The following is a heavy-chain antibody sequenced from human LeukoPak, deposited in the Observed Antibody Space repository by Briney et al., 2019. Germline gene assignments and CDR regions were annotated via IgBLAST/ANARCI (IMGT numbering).Heavy chain of an antibody. CDR1: GGSISSGDYY. CDR3: ARELKGDYVWGSSNWFDP. V-gene: IGHV4-30-4*01. J-gene: IGHJ5*02. D-gene: IGHD3-16*01. Sequence: SEALSLTCTVSGGSISSGDYYWSWIRQPPGKGLEWIGYTYYSGSTYYNPSLKSRVTISVDTSKNQFSLKLSSVTAADTAVYYCARELKGDYVWGSSNWFDPWGQGTLVTVSS. CDR2: TYYSGST.